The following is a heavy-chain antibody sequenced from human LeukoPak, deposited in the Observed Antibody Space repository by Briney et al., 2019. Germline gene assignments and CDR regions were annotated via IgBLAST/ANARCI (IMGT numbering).Heavy chain of an antibody. CDR1: GFTFVSRW. V-gene: IGHV3-7*01. Sequence: GGSLRLSCVASGFTFVSRWMTWVRQAPGKGLEWVANINQDGSEKYYVDSVKGRFTISRDNAKNSLYLQMNSLRAEDAAVYYCARDLGWFYFDQWGHGTLVTVPS. D-gene: IGHD3-3*01. J-gene: IGHJ4*01. CDR3: ARDLGWFYFDQ. CDR2: INQDGSEK.